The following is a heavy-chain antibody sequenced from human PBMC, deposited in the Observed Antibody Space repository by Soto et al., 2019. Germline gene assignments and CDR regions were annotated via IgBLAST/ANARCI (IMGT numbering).Heavy chain of an antibody. D-gene: IGHD2-2*01. J-gene: IGHJ4*02. CDR2: IYYTGST. V-gene: IGHV4-59*01. CDR1: GDSIKHYY. CDR3: AKYRRTEEEGFTLDS. Sequence: SETLSLTCTVSGDSIKHYYWSWIRQPPGKRLEWIGYIYYTGSTTYNPSLESRVTMSVDTSKNQFSLKLRSVNAADTAVYYCAKYRRTEEEGFTLDSWGRGTLVTVSS.